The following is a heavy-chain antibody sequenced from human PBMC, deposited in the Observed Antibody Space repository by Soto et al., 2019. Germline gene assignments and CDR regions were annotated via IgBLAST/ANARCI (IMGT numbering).Heavy chain of an antibody. CDR1: GFTFSSYE. CDR2: ISSSGSTI. D-gene: IGHD2-8*01. V-gene: IGHV3-48*03. CDR3: AGGAEDIVLMVYAIRGPYGGFDY. Sequence: EVQLVESGGGLVQPGGSLRLSCAASGFTFSSYEMNWVRQAPGKGLEWVSYISSSGSTIYYADSVKGRFSISRDNAKNSLYLQMKSLRAEDTAVYYCAGGAEDIVLMVYAIRGPYGGFDYWGQGTLVTVSS. J-gene: IGHJ4*02.